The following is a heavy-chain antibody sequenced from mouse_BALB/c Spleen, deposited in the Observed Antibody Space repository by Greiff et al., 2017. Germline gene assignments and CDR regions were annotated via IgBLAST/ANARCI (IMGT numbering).Heavy chain of an antibody. J-gene: IGHJ2*01. V-gene: IGHV5-17*02. CDR1: GFTFSSFG. CDR2: ISSGSSTI. Sequence: EVQLVESGGGLVQPGGSRKLSCAASGFTFSSFGMHWVRQAPEKGLEWVAYISSGSSTIYYADTVKGRFTISRDNPKNTLFLQMTSLRSEDTAMYYCASGGYYFDYWGQGTTLTVSS. CDR3: ASGGYYFDY.